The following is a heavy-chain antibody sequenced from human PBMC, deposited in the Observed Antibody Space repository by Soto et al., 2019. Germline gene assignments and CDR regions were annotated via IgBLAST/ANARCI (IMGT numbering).Heavy chain of an antibody. CDR2: IYHSRST. D-gene: IGHD6-13*01. Sequence: QVQLQESGPGLVKPSGTLSLTCAVSSGSISSSNWWSWLRQPPGKGLEWIGEIYHSRSTNYNPSLKSRVTISVDTSKNQFSLKVSSVTAADTAVYYCARSAVGGKAVDVWGKGTTVTVSS. V-gene: IGHV4-4*02. CDR1: SGSISSSNW. CDR3: ARSAVGGKAVDV. J-gene: IGHJ6*04.